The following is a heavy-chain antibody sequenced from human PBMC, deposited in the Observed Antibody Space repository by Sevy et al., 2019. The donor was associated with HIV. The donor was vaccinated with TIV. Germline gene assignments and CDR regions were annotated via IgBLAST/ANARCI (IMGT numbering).Heavy chain of an antibody. J-gene: IGHJ3*02. CDR2: ISYDGSNK. Sequence: GGSLRLSCAASGFTFSSYAMHWVRQAPGKGLEWVAVISYDGSNKYYADSVKDRFTISRDNSKNTLYLQMNSLRAEDTAVYYCAREIVLMVYAAAFDIWGQGTMVTVSS. D-gene: IGHD2-8*01. CDR1: GFTFSSYA. V-gene: IGHV3-30-3*01. CDR3: AREIVLMVYAAAFDI.